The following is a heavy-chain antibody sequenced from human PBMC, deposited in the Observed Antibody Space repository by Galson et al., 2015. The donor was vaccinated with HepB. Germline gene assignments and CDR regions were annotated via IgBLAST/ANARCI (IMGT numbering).Heavy chain of an antibody. V-gene: IGHV4-61*02. Sequence: TLSLTCTVSGDFLSSGTYFWNWIRQPAGKGLEWIGRIYTSGSTKYNPSLQSRVTMSVDTSKNQFSLKLTSVTAADTAVYYCARGVLRFLEWVPPHFDSWGQGTLVTVSS. D-gene: IGHD3-3*01. CDR2: IYTSGST. J-gene: IGHJ4*02. CDR1: GDFLSSGTYF. CDR3: ARGVLRFLEWVPPHFDS.